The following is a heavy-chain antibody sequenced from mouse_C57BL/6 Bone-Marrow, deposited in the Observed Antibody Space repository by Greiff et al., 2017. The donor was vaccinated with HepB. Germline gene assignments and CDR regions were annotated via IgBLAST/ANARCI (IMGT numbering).Heavy chain of an antibody. J-gene: IGHJ1*03. CDR3: ARSLITTVAVSYWYFDV. D-gene: IGHD1-1*01. CDR2: IYWDDDK. V-gene: IGHV8-12*01. Sequence: VKLQESGPGILQSSQTLSLTCSFSGFSLSTSGMGVSWIRQPSGKGLEWLAHIYWDDDKRYNPSLKSRLTISKDTSRNQVFLKITSVDTADTATYYGARSLITTVAVSYWYFDVWGTGTTVTVSS. CDR1: GFSLSTSGMG.